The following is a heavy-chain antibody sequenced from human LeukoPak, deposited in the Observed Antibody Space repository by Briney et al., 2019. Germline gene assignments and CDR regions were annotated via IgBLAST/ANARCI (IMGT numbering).Heavy chain of an antibody. CDR3: ARSTVVRGAFDY. CDR2: NNHSGST. Sequence: SETLSLTCAVYGGSFSGYYWSWIRQPPGKGLEWIGENNHSGSTNYNPSLKSRVTISVDTSKNQFSLKLSSVTAADTAVYYCARSTVVRGAFDYWGQGTLVTVSS. D-gene: IGHD4-23*01. J-gene: IGHJ4*02. CDR1: GGSFSGYY. V-gene: IGHV4-34*01.